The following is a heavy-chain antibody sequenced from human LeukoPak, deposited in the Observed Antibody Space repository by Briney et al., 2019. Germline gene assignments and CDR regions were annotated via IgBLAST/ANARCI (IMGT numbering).Heavy chain of an antibody. V-gene: IGHV3-30*02. CDR2: IRHDGNNK. Sequence: PGGSLRLSCAAPGFTFSSYGMYWVRQAPGKGLEWAAYIRHDGNNKHYTDSVKGRFTISRDNSKNMLFLQMNSLRPEDTAVYYCAKPGVGTASAVGFDNWGQGTLVTVSS. D-gene: IGHD1-1*01. CDR1: GFTFSSYG. J-gene: IGHJ4*02. CDR3: AKPGVGTASAVGFDN.